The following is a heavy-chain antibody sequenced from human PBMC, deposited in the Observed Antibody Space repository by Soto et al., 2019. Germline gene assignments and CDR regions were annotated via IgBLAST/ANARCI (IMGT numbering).Heavy chain of an antibody. V-gene: IGHV3-30*18. CDR3: AKDLIRLAGGEYYYYYYGMDV. D-gene: IGHD3-10*01. CDR1: GFTFSSYG. CDR2: ISYDGSNK. J-gene: IGHJ6*02. Sequence: PGGSLRLSCAASGFTFSSYGMHWVRQAPGKGLEWVAVISYDGSNKYYADSVKGRFTISRDNSKNTLYLQMNSLRAGDTAVYYCAKDLIRLAGGEYYYYYYGMDVWGQGTTVTVSS.